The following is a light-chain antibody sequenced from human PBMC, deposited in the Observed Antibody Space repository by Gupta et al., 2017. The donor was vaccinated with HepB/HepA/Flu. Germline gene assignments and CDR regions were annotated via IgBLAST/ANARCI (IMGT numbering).Light chain of an antibody. Sequence: QTVVTQEPSFSVSPGGTVTLTCGLSSGSVSTSYYPSWYQQTPGQAPRTLIYSTNTRSSGVPDRFSGSIRGNKAALTITGAQEDEESDYYCVRDRGSGIWVFGGGTKLTVL. CDR3: VRDRGSGIWV. CDR1: SGSVSTSYY. CDR2: STN. V-gene: IGLV8-61*01. J-gene: IGLJ3*02.